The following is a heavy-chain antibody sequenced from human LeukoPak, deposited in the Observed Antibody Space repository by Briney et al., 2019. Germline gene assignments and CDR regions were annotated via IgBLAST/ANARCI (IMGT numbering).Heavy chain of an antibody. V-gene: IGHV5-51*01. D-gene: IGHD3-22*01. CDR3: ARYDSSETNDAFDI. J-gene: IGHJ3*02. CDR2: IFPADSDT. Sequence: GASLKISCEASEYLFTNYWIGWGRQVPGKGLEGMGIIFPADSDTRYSPSFQGQVTISADKSVSTAYLQWSSLKASDTAIFYCARYDSSETNDAFDIWGQGTMVTVSS. CDR1: EYLFTNYW.